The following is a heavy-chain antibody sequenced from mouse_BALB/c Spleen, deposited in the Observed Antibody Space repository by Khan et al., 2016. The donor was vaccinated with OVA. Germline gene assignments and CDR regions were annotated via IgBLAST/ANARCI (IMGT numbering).Heavy chain of an antibody. V-gene: IGHV5-9-3*01. Sequence: EVELVESGGGLVKPGGSLKLSCAASGFTFSTYAMSWVRQTPEKRLEWVATINSDGDYTYYPDSVTGRFTISRDNAKNTLYLQMSSLRSEDTAMFYGARTAYGDFAYWGQGTLVTVSA. CDR3: ARTAYGDFAY. CDR1: GFTFSTYA. D-gene: IGHD2-13*01. CDR2: INSDGDYT. J-gene: IGHJ3*01.